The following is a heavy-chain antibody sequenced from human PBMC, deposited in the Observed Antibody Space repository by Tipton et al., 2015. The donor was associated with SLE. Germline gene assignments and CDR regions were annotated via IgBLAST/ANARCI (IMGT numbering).Heavy chain of an antibody. V-gene: IGHV4-34*01. J-gene: IGHJ4*02. Sequence: TLSLTCAVYGGSFSGYYWSWIRQPPGKGLEWIGEINHSGSTNYNPSLKSRVTISVDTSKNQFSLKLSSVTAADTAVYYCARGVPSDYWGQGTLVTVSP. CDR2: INHSGST. CDR1: GGSFSGYY. CDR3: ARGVPSDY.